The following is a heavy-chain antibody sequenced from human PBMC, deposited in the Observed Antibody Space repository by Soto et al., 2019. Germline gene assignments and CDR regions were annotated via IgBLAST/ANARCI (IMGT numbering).Heavy chain of an antibody. CDR3: ASYDILTGYYIDY. CDR1: GGSISSSSYY. Sequence: KPSETLSLTCTVSGGSISSSSYYWGWIRQPPGKGLEWIGSIYYSGSTYYNPSLKSRVTISVDTSKNQFSLKLSSVTAADTAVYYCASYDILTGYYIDYWGQGTPVPVSP. D-gene: IGHD3-9*01. CDR2: IYYSGST. J-gene: IGHJ4*02. V-gene: IGHV4-39*01.